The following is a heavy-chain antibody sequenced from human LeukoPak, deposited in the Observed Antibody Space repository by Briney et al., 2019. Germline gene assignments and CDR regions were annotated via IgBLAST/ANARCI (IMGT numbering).Heavy chain of an antibody. Sequence: PGGSLRLSCAASGFTFSSYGMHWVRQAPGKGLEWVAVIWYDGSNKYYADSVEGRFTISRDNSKNTLYLQMNSLRAEDTAVYYCAKEITLDAFDIWGQGTMVTVSS. V-gene: IGHV3-33*06. J-gene: IGHJ3*02. CDR2: IWYDGSNK. CDR1: GFTFSSYG. CDR3: AKEITLDAFDI. D-gene: IGHD3-16*01.